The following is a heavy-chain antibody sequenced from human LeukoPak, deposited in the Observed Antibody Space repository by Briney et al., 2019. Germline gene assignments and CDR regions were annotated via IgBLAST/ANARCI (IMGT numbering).Heavy chain of an antibody. D-gene: IGHD1-26*01. CDR1: GYTFTGYY. CDR2: INPNSGGT. V-gene: IGHV1-2*02. J-gene: IGHJ4*02. CDR3: ARVGYSGSYRYLYYFDY. Sequence: ASVKVSCKASGYTFTGYYIHWVRQAPGQGLEWMGWINPNSGGTNYAQKFQGRVTMTRDTSISTAYMELSRLRSDDTAVYYCARVGYSGSYRYLYYFDYWGQGTLVTVSS.